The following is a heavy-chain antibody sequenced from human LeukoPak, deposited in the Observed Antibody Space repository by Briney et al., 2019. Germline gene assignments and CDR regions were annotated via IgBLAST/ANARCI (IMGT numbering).Heavy chain of an antibody. CDR3: ARPVGYSSGFDAFDI. CDR2: IYYSGST. Sequence: SETLSLTCTVSGGSISSSSYYWGWIRQPPGKGLEWIGSIYYSGSTYHNPSLKSRVTISVDTSKNQFSLKLSSVTAADTAVYYCARPVGYSSGFDAFDIWGQGTMVTVSS. V-gene: IGHV4-39*01. D-gene: IGHD6-19*01. J-gene: IGHJ3*02. CDR1: GGSISSSSYY.